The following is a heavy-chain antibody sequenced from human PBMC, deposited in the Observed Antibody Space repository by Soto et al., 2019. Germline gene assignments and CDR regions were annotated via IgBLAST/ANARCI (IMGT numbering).Heavy chain of an antibody. CDR1: GGSISSYY. D-gene: IGHD3-3*01. CDR2: IYYSGST. J-gene: IGHJ4*02. CDR3: ARGLYDFWSGYYNGYFDY. V-gene: IGHV4-59*01. Sequence: PSETLSLTCTVSGGSISSYYWSWIRQPPGKGLEWIGYIYYSGSTNYNPSLKSRVTISADTSKNQFSLKLSSVTAADTAVYYCARGLYDFWSGYYNGYFDYWGQGTLVTVSS.